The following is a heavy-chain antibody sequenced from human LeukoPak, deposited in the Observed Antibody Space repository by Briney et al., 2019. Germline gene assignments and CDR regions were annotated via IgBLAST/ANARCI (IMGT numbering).Heavy chain of an antibody. Sequence: GGSLRLSCAASGFTFSSYWMSWVRQAPGKGLEWVSSISSSSSYIYYADSVKGRFTISRDNAKNSLYLQMNSLRAEDTAVYYCARDLVFSPFDYWGQGTLVTVSS. CDR1: GFTFSSYW. D-gene: IGHD3-9*01. CDR3: ARDLVFSPFDY. V-gene: IGHV3-21*01. J-gene: IGHJ4*02. CDR2: ISSSSSYI.